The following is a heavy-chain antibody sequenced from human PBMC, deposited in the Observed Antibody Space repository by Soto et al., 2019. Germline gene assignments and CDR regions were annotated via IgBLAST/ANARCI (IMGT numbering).Heavy chain of an antibody. CDR3: AKLVTYGSGSYSGY. CDR1: DFSFTHAW. J-gene: IGHJ4*02. V-gene: IGHV3-15*07. D-gene: IGHD3-10*01. CDR2: IKSETDGGTV. Sequence: GSLRLSCAASDFSFTHAWLTWVRQAPGKGLEWVGRIKSETDGGTVDYAAPVNGRFTISRDDSQKMMYLQMNSLRAEDTAIYYCAKLVTYGSGSYSGYWGQGTLVTVSS.